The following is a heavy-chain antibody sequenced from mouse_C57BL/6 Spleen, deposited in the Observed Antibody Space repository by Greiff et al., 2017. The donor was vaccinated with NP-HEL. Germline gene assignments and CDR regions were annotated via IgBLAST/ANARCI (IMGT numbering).Heavy chain of an antibody. CDR3: ARSDGNYGYYYAMDY. Sequence: QVQLQQPGAELVRPGSSVKLSCKASGYTFTSYWMHWVKQRPIQGLEWIGNIDPSDSDTHYNQKFKDKATLTVDKSSSTAYLQLSSLTSEDSAVYYCARSDGNYGYYYAMDYWGQGTSVTVSS. J-gene: IGHJ4*01. D-gene: IGHD2-1*01. V-gene: IGHV1-52*01. CDR2: IDPSDSDT. CDR1: GYTFTSYW.